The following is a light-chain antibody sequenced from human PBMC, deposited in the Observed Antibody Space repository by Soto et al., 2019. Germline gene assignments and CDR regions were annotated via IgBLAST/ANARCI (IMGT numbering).Light chain of an antibody. CDR2: DVS. CDR3: SSFTTSSTLWVS. CDR1: SSDVGGYNH. Sequence: QSALTQPASVSGSPGQSITISCTGTSSDVGGYNHVSWYQQHPGKAPKLMIYDVSNRPSGVSDRFSGSKSGNTASLTISGLQAEDESDYYCSSFTTSSTLWVSFGGGTKLTVL. V-gene: IGLV2-14*03. J-gene: IGLJ2*01.